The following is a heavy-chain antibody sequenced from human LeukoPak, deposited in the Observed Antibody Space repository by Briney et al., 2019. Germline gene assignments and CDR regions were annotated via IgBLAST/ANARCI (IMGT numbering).Heavy chain of an antibody. V-gene: IGHV3-7*01. Sequence: GGSLRLSCAAYGFRFSSYWMSWVRQAPGKGLEWVANINQGGSEKYYVGSVKGRFAISRDNAKNTVYLQLSNLRAEHTAVSYCAKDRLSYCDSDCPWGQGALVAVSS. CDR1: GFRFSSYW. D-gene: IGHD2-21*02. CDR2: INQGGSEK. CDR3: AKDRLSYCDSDCP. J-gene: IGHJ5*02.